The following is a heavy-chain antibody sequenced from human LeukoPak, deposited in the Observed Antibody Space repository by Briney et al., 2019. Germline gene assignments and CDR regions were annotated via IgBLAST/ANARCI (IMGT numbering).Heavy chain of an antibody. Sequence: GGSLRLSCAASGFTFSSYAMSWVRQAPGGGLEWVSSISGTGSTTYYADSVKGGFTISRDNSKNTLYLQMNSLKAEDTAVYYCAQDPLGSGWFDDFDYRGQGTLVTVSS. D-gene: IGHD6-19*01. J-gene: IGHJ4*02. V-gene: IGHV3-23*01. CDR2: ISGTGSTT. CDR1: GFTFSSYA. CDR3: AQDPLGSGWFDDFDY.